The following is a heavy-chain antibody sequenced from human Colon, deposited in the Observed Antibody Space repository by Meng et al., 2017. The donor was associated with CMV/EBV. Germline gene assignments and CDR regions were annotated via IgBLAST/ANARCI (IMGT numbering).Heavy chain of an antibody. CDR2: IIGNGDIT. CDR3: VKNRNSGDSCPGSH. V-gene: IGHV3-23*01. D-gene: IGHD4-17*01. Sequence: EVHLLESGGGLVQPGGSLRPSCAASGFTFDAYAMTWVRQAPGKGLEWVSAIIGNGDITYYAQSVRGRFTISRDNSRNTLYLQMHSLRAEDTALYYCVKNRNSGDSCPGSHWGQGILVTVSS. J-gene: IGHJ4*02. CDR1: GFTFDAYA.